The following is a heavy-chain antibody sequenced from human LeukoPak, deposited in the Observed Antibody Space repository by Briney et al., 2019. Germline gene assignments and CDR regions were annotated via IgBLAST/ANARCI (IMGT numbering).Heavy chain of an antibody. J-gene: IGHJ4*02. CDR3: ATPPPFFGVVPYYFDY. CDR2: FDPEDGET. V-gene: IGHV1-24*01. D-gene: IGHD3-3*01. Sequence: ASVKVSFKVSGYTLTELSMHWVRQAPGKGREWMGGFDPEDGETIYAQKLQGRVTITEDTSKDTAYMELSSLRSEYTAVYYCATPPPFFGVVPYYFDYWGQGTLVTVSS. CDR1: GYTLTELS.